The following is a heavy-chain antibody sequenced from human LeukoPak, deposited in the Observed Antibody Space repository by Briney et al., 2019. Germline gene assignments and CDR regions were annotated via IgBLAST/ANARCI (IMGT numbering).Heavy chain of an antibody. D-gene: IGHD3-10*01. CDR1: GYTFTSYG. CDR2: ISAYNGNT. V-gene: IGHV1-18*01. CDR3: ARSPRGVRGVIDY. Sequence: ASVKVSCKASGYTFTSYGISWVRQAPGQGLAWMGWISAYNGNTNYAQKLQGRVTMTPDTSTSPTYMELRSLGSDDTAVYYCARSPRGVRGVIDYWGQGTLVTVSS. J-gene: IGHJ4*02.